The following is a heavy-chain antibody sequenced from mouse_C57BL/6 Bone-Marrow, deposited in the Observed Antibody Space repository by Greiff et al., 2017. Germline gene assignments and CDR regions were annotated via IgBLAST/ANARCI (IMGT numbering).Heavy chain of an antibody. CDR1: GFTFSDFY. V-gene: IGHV7-1*01. CDR2: SRNKANDYTT. Sequence: EVKLVESGGGLVQSGRSLRLSCATSGFTFSDFYMEWVRQAPGKGLEWIAASRNKANDYTTEYSASVKGRFIVSRDTSQSILYLQMNALRAEDTAIYYCARGYDYDEKVWFAYWGQGTLVTVSA. D-gene: IGHD2-4*01. J-gene: IGHJ3*01. CDR3: ARGYDYDEKVWFAY.